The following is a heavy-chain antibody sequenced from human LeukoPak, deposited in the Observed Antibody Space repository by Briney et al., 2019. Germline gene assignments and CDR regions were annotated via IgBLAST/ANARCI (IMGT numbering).Heavy chain of an antibody. CDR2: LSGSGGST. Sequence: PGGSLRLSCAASGFTFSSYAMSWVRQAPGKGLEWVSALSGSGGSTHYADSVKGRFTISRDNSKNTLYLQMNSLRAEDTAVYYCAKAPPYTKYFDYWGQGTLLTVSS. CDR1: GFTFSSYA. D-gene: IGHD1-1*01. J-gene: IGHJ4*02. V-gene: IGHV3-23*01. CDR3: AKAPPYTKYFDY.